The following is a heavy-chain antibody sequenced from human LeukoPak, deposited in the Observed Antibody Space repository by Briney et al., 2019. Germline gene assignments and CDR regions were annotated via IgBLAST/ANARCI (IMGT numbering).Heavy chain of an antibody. CDR2: IRYDGSNK. CDR3: ARGFEDSGYSSSAYKYYYYMDV. V-gene: IGHV3-30*02. Sequence: GGSLRLSCAASGFTFSSYGMHWVRQAPGKGLEWVAFIRYDGSNKYYADSVKGRFTTSRDNSKNTLYLQMNSLRAEDTAVYYCARGFEDSGYSSSAYKYYYYMDVWGKGTTVTVSS. CDR1: GFTFSSYG. J-gene: IGHJ6*03. D-gene: IGHD6-6*01.